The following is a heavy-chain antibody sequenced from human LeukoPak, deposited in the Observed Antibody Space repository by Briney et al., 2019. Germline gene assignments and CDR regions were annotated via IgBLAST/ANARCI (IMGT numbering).Heavy chain of an antibody. CDR1: GFTFSDYY. Sequence: PGGSLRLSCAASGFTFSDYYMSWVRQAPGKGLEWVSTISGSAGTTFNADSVKGRFTISRDNSKNTLYLQMNSLRAEDTAVYYCAKHGRLTDHYYYYMNVWGKGTTVTVSS. CDR3: AKHGRLTDHYYYYMNV. J-gene: IGHJ6*03. V-gene: IGHV3-23*01. CDR2: ISGSAGTT. D-gene: IGHD4/OR15-4a*01.